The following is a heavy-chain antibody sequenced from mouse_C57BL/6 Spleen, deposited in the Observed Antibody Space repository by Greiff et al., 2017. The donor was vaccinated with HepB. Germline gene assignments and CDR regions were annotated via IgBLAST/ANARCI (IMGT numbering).Heavy chain of an antibody. CDR1: GYAFSSYW. CDR3: ARRTVGYYFDY. CDR2: IYPGDGDT. Sequence: QVTLKESGAELVKPGASVKISCKASGYAFSSYWMNWVKQRPGKGLEWIGQIYPGDGDTNYNGKFKGKATLTADKSSSTAYMQLSSLTSEDSAVYFCARRTVGYYFDYWGQGTTLTVSS. J-gene: IGHJ2*01. V-gene: IGHV1-80*01. D-gene: IGHD1-1*01.